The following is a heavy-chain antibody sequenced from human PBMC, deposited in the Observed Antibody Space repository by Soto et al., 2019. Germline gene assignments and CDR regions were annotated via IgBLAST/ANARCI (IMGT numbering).Heavy chain of an antibody. CDR1: GFTFSSYS. Sequence: GGSLRLSCAVSGFTFSSYSMNWVRQAPGKGLEWVSSISSSGRHIYYADSVKGRFTISRDNAKNSLYLQMNSLRAEDTAVYYCARTLRAVAGLDAFDIWGQGTLVTVSS. V-gene: IGHV3-21*01. CDR3: ARTLRAVAGLDAFDI. D-gene: IGHD6-19*01. J-gene: IGHJ3*02. CDR2: ISSSGRHI.